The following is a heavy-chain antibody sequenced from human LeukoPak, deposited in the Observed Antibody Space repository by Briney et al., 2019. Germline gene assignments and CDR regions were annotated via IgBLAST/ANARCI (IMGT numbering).Heavy chain of an antibody. D-gene: IGHD5-12*01. CDR2: IKSDGITI. Sequence: GSLRLSCAASGFTFSNYMMHWVRQAPGKGLVWVSRIKSDGITITYADSVKGRFTISRDNAKNSLYLEMNSLRVEDTAVYYCATSGYSGYGIDYWGQGTLVAVSS. CDR1: GFTFSNYM. CDR3: ATSGYSGYGIDY. V-gene: IGHV3-74*01. J-gene: IGHJ4*02.